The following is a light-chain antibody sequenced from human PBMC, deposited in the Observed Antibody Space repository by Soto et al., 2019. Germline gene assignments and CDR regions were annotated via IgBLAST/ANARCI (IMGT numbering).Light chain of an antibody. CDR3: SSYTSGSTHYV. J-gene: IGLJ1*01. V-gene: IGLV2-14*01. CDR2: DVS. Sequence: QSVRTQPASVSGSPGQSITISCTGTSSDVGGYNYVSWYQQHPGKAPKLMIYDVSNRPSGVSNRSSGSKSGNTASLTISGLQAEDEADYYCSSYTSGSTHYVFGTGTKVTVL. CDR1: SSDVGGYNY.